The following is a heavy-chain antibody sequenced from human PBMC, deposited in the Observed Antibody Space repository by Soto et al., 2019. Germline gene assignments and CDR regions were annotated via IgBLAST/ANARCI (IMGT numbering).Heavy chain of an antibody. J-gene: IGHJ4*02. V-gene: IGHV4-4*07. CDR3: AREGSYSAYNFAHGIQLWSFDF. D-gene: IGHD5-12*01. CDR1: VGSINTFY. Sequence: SETLSLTCTFSVGSINTFYWSWVRQPAGKGLEWIGRIFSSGSTSFNPSLESRVAMSVDTSKNHFSLNLSSVTAADMAVYYCAREGSYSAYNFAHGIQLWSFDFWGQGALVTVSS. CDR2: IFSSGST.